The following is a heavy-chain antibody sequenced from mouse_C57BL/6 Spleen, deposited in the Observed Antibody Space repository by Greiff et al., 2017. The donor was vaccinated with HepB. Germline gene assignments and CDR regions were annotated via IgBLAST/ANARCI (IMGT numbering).Heavy chain of an antibody. CDR2: IYPGDGDT. J-gene: IGHJ3*01. CDR1: GYAFSSSW. V-gene: IGHV1-82*01. CDR3: ARSIPIYDGYYWFAY. Sequence: QVQLQQSGPELVKPGASVNISCKASGYAFSSSWMNWVKQRPGKGLEWIGRIYPGDGDTNYNGKFKGKATLTADKSSSTAYMQLSSLTSEDSAVYFCARSIPIYDGYYWFAYWGQGTLVTVSA. D-gene: IGHD2-3*01.